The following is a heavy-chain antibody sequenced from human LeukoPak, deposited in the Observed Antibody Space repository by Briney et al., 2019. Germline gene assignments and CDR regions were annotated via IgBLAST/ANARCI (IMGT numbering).Heavy chain of an antibody. CDR1: GLTFRSYA. CDR2: IYYTGST. V-gene: IGHV4-59*01. D-gene: IGHD6-13*01. J-gene: IGHJ2*01. Sequence: GSLRPSCAASGLTFRSYAVTWIRQPPGKGLEWIGYIYYTGSTNYNFSLKSRVTISVDTSKNQFSLKLSSVTAADTAVYYCARVATAGPPNLGWYFDLWGRGTLVTVSS. CDR3: ARVATAGPPNLGWYFDL.